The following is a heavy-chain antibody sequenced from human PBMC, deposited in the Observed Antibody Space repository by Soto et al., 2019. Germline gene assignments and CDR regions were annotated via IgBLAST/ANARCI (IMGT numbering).Heavy chain of an antibody. Sequence: GASVKVSCKASGYTFTGYYMHWVRQAPGQGLEWMGWINPNSGGTNYAQKFQGRVTMTRDTSISTAYMELSRLRSDDTAVYYCARDHSWDYYDSSGYATWGQGTLVTVSS. CDR2: INPNSGGT. J-gene: IGHJ5*02. CDR3: ARDHSWDYYDSSGYAT. CDR1: GYTFTGYY. V-gene: IGHV1-2*02. D-gene: IGHD3-22*01.